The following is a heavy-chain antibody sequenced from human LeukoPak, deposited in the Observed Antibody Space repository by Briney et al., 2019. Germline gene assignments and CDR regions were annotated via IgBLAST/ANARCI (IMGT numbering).Heavy chain of an antibody. Sequence: ASVKVSCKASGYTFTGYYMHWVRQAPGQGLEWMGWINPNSGGTNYARKFQGWVTMTRDASISTAYVELSSLRSDDTAVYYCTRESGSYHGNDYWGQGTLVTVSS. CDR3: TRESGSYHGNDY. CDR2: INPNSGGT. D-gene: IGHD1-26*01. CDR1: GYTFTGYY. J-gene: IGHJ4*02. V-gene: IGHV1-2*04.